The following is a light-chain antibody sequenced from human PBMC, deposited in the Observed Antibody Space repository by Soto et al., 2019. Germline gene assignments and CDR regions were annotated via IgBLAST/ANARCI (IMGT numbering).Light chain of an antibody. CDR3: QSYDNSLSGAWV. CDR1: RSNLGAGYD. Sequence: QSALTQPPSVSGAPGQGITISCTGTRSNLGAGYDVHWYQQLPGAAPKLLIYANNKRPSGVLDRFSGSKSGTSASLAITGLQAEDEADYYCQSYDNSLSGAWVFGGGTKVTVL. CDR2: ANN. J-gene: IGLJ3*02. V-gene: IGLV1-40*01.